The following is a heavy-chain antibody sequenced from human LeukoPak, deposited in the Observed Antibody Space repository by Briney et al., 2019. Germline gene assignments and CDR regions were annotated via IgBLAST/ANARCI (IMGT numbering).Heavy chain of an antibody. D-gene: IGHD2-2*01. CDR1: GYSFTSYW. CDR3: ARRGVPAATPGVNWFDP. J-gene: IGHJ5*02. Sequence: GESLKISCKGSGYSFTSYWIIWVRQMPGKGLEWMGRIDPRDSYTNYSPSFQGHVTISVDKSISTAYLQWSSLKASDTAMYYCARRGVPAATPGVNWFDPWGQGTLVTVSS. CDR2: IDPRDSYT. V-gene: IGHV5-10-1*01.